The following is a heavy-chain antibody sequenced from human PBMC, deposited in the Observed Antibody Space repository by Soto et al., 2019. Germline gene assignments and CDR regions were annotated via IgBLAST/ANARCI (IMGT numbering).Heavy chain of an antibody. D-gene: IGHD3-10*01. CDR2: IIPILGTA. Sequence: SVKVSCKASGGTFSSYAISWVRQAPGQGLEWMGGIIPILGTANYAQKFQGRVTITADESTSTAYMELSSLRSEDTAVYYCARSSKGLWFGEPPYYYYGMDVWGQGTTVTVSS. V-gene: IGHV1-69*13. CDR3: ARSSKGLWFGEPPYYYYGMDV. CDR1: GGTFSSYA. J-gene: IGHJ6*02.